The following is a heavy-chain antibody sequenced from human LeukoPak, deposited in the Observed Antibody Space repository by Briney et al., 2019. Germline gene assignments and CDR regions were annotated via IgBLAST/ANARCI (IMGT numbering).Heavy chain of an antibody. V-gene: IGHV5-51*01. Sequence: GESLKISCKGSGYSFTIHWIAWVRQMPGKGPEWMGIIYPGDSDTRYSPSFQGQVTISADKSISTAYLQWSSLKASDTAMYYCARLYRTTSPLDYWGQGTLVTVSS. CDR1: GYSFTIHW. CDR2: IYPGDSDT. J-gene: IGHJ4*02. CDR3: ARLYRTTSPLDY. D-gene: IGHD1-26*01.